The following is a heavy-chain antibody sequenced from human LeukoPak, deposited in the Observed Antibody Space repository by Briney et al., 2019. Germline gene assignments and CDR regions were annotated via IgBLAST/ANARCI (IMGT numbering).Heavy chain of an antibody. J-gene: IGHJ4*02. CDR1: GYTFTAYY. D-gene: IGHD6-6*01. Sequence: SVKVSCKAAGYTFTAYYIHWVRQAPGQGLEWMGWIKPNSGGTNSAQKFQGRVTMTRDSSISTAYMGISRLTSDDTAVYHCARVGSITARKNYFDYWGQGTLVTVSS. CDR3: ARVGSITARKNYFDY. CDR2: IKPNSGGT. V-gene: IGHV1-2*02.